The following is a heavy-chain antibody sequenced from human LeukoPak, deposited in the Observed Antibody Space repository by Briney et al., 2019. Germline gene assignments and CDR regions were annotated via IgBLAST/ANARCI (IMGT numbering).Heavy chain of an antibody. CDR1: GYTFTGYY. CDR3: ARGRSSGWSLGSSAATWFDP. Sequence: ASVKVSCKASGYTFTGYYMHWVRQAPGQGLEWMGWINPNSGGTNYAQKFQGWVTMTRDTSISTAYMELSRLRSDDTAVYYCARGRSSGWSLGSSAATWFDPWGQGTLVTVSS. V-gene: IGHV1-2*04. J-gene: IGHJ5*02. D-gene: IGHD6-19*01. CDR2: INPNSGGT.